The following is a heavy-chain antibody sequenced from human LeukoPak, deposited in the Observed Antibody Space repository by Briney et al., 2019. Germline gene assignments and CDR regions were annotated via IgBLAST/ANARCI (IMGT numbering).Heavy chain of an antibody. CDR1: GYTFTSYG. J-gene: IGHJ4*02. D-gene: IGHD3-10*01. CDR2: ISAYNGKT. Sequence: GASVNVSFKASGYTFTSYGISWVRQAPGQGLEWMGWISAYNGKTNYAQKLQGRVTMTTDTSTSTAYMELRSLRSDDTAVYYCARGSVTTVLLWFGELDYWGQGTLVTVSS. CDR3: ARGSVTTVLLWFGELDY. V-gene: IGHV1-18*01.